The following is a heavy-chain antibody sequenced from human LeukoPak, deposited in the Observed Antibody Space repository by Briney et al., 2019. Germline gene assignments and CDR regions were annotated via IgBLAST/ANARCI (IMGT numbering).Heavy chain of an antibody. CDR1: GFTFSSYA. CDR2: ISSSGTST. D-gene: IGHD5-12*01. CDR3: AKNFGYHSYFDY. V-gene: IGHV3-23*01. J-gene: IGHJ4*02. Sequence: PGGSLRLSCAASGFTFSSYAMNWVRQAPGKGLEWVSAISSSGTSTYYADADSVKGRFTISRDNSKNTLYLQMNSLRAEDTAVYYCAKNFGYHSYFDYRGQGTLVTVSS.